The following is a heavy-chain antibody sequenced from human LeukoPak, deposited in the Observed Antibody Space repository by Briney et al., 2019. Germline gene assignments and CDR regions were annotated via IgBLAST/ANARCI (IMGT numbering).Heavy chain of an antibody. CDR1: GFTFSSYS. Sequence: PGGSLRLSCAASGFTFSSYSMNWVRQAPGKGLEWVSSISSSSSYIYYADSVKGRFTISRDNAKNSLYLQMNSLRAEDTAVYYCECDYPSYSSSWSEIRYWGQGTLVTVSS. D-gene: IGHD6-13*01. J-gene: IGHJ4*02. CDR2: ISSSSSYI. CDR3: ECDYPSYSSSWSEIRY. V-gene: IGHV3-21*01.